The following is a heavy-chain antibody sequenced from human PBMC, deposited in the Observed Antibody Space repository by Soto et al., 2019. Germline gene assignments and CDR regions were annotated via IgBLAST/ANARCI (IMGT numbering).Heavy chain of an antibody. V-gene: IGHV3-30*18. CDR1: GFTFSSYG. J-gene: IGHJ4*02. D-gene: IGHD5-12*01. CDR2: ISYDGSNK. CDR3: AKEAPSVRWLQLGFDY. Sequence: QVQLVESGGGVVQPGRSLRLSCAASGFTFSSYGMHWVRQAAGKGLEWVAVISYDGSNKYYADSVKGRFTISRDNSKNTLYLQMNSLRAEDTAVYYCAKEAPSVRWLQLGFDYWGQGTLVTVSS.